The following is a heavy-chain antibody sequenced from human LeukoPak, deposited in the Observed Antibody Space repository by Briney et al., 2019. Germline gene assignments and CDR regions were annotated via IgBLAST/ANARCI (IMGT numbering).Heavy chain of an antibody. CDR3: ARGLDYYDSSGYYYEDY. Sequence: GASVKVSCKASGYTFNNYYIHWVRQAPGQGLEWMGWINPNSGGTNYAQKFQGRGTMTRDTSISTAYMELSRLRSDDTAVYYCARGLDYYDSSGYYYEDYWGQGTLVTVSS. CDR1: GYTFNNYY. J-gene: IGHJ4*02. CDR2: INPNSGGT. V-gene: IGHV1-2*02. D-gene: IGHD3-22*01.